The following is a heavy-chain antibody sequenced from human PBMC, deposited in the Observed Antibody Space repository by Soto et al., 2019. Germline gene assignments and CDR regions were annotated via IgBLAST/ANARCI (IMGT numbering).Heavy chain of an antibody. D-gene: IGHD2-15*01. CDR1: GFTFSSYA. J-gene: IGHJ4*02. CDR3: ARQGSGSYYFDY. V-gene: IGHV3-64*01. CDR2: ISSNGGST. Sequence: EVQLVESGGGLVQPGGSLRLSCAASGFTFSSYAMHWVRQAPGKGLEYVSAISSNGGSTYYANSVKGRFTISRDNSKNTLYIQMGSMIVEDMAVYYCARQGSGSYYFDYWGQGTLVTVSS.